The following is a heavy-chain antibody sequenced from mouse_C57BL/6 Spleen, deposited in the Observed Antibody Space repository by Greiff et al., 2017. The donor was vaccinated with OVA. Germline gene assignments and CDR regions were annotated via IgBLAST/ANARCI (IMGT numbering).Heavy chain of an antibody. CDR3: ARFATAVARGYFDV. Sequence: QVQLQQSGPELVKPGASVKLSCKASGYTFTSYDINWVKQRPGQGLEWIGWIYPRAGSTKYNEKFKGKATLTVATSSSTAYMELHSLTSRASAADFCARFATAVARGYFDVWGTGTTVTVSS. CDR2: IYPRAGST. V-gene: IGHV1-85*01. CDR1: GYTFTSYD. J-gene: IGHJ1*03. D-gene: IGHD1-1*01.